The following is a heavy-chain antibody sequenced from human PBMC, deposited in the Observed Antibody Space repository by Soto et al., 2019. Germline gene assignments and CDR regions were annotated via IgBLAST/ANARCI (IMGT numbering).Heavy chain of an antibody. J-gene: IGHJ4*02. CDR1: GESISSGGYY. D-gene: IGHD6-6*01. V-gene: IGHV4-31*03. Sequence: QVQLQESGPGLVKPSQTLSLTCSVSGESISSGGYYWSWIRHHPGKGLEWIGYIYDSESAYYNPSLKSRVXXXMXXSKNHFAMRLSSVTAAGTAVYYCARASSSSSAAGYWGQGTLATVSS. CDR2: IYDSESA. CDR3: ARASSSSSAAGY.